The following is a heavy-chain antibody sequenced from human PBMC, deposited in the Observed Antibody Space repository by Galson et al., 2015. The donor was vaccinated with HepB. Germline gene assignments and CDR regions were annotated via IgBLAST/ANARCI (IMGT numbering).Heavy chain of an antibody. CDR2: TYYRSKWYN. V-gene: IGHV6-1*01. J-gene: IGHJ4*02. CDR1: GDSVSSNSAA. CDR3: ARDPLLEYDFWSGYYSWRAGFVGSFDY. D-gene: IGHD3-3*01. Sequence: CAISGDSVSSNSAAWNWIRQSPSRGLEWLGRTYYRSKWYNDYAVSVKSRITINPDTSKNQFSLQLNSVTPEDTAVYYCARDPLLEYDFWSGYYSWRAGFVGSFDYWGQGSLVTVSS.